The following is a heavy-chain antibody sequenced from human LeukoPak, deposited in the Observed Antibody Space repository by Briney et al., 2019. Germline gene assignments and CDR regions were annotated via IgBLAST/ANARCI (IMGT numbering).Heavy chain of an antibody. J-gene: IGHJ4*02. D-gene: IGHD3-22*01. CDR1: GGSFSGYY. Sequence: SETLSLTCAVYGGSFSGYYWSWIRQPPGKGLEWIGEINHSGSTNYNPSLKSRVTISVDTSKSLFSLKLSSVTAADTAVYYCARGTQTYYDKAPVDYWGQGTLVTVSS. CDR2: INHSGST. V-gene: IGHV4-34*01. CDR3: ARGTQTYYDKAPVDY.